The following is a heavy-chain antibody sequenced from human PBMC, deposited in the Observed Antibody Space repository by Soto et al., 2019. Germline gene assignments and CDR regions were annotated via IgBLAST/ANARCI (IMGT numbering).Heavy chain of an antibody. CDR3: ARVAIACPSSSCYNHYYYSLDV. Sequence: SETLSLTCTVSGGSISSDNFFWSWIRQSPGEGLEWIGYIYYRGSTYYNPSLESRLTLLVDTSKNQFSLKLRSVTAADTAVYYCARVAIACPSSSCYNHYYYSLDVWGQGTTVTVSS. V-gene: IGHV4-30-4*01. J-gene: IGHJ6*02. CDR2: IYYRGST. CDR1: GGSISSDNFF. D-gene: IGHD2-2*02.